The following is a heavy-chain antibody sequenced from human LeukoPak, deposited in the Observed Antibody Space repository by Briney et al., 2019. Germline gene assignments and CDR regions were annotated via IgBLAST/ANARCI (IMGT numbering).Heavy chain of an antibody. D-gene: IGHD4-17*01. V-gene: IGHV1-69*13. Sequence: SVKVSCKASVGTFRSYAISWVGQAPGQGLEWMGGIIPIFGTANYAQKFQGRVTITADESTSTAYMELSSLRSEDTAVYYCARCTGDYEGGNWFDPWGQGTLVTVSS. CDR1: VGTFRSYA. CDR2: IIPIFGTA. J-gene: IGHJ5*02. CDR3: ARCTGDYEGGNWFDP.